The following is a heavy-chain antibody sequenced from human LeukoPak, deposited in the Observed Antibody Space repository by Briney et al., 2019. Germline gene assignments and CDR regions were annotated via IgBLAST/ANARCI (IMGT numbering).Heavy chain of an antibody. Sequence: GGSLRLSCAASGFTFSSYAISWVRQAPGQGLEWMGRIIPILGIANYAQKFQGRVTITADKSTSTAYMELSSLRSEDTAVYYCASKADSSGYYPDYWGQGTLVTVSS. D-gene: IGHD3-22*01. CDR1: GFTFSSYA. CDR3: ASKADSSGYYPDY. V-gene: IGHV1-69*04. J-gene: IGHJ4*02. CDR2: IIPILGIA.